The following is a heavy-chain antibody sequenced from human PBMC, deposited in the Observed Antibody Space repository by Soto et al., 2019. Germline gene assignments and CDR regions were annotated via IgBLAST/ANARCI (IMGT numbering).Heavy chain of an antibody. CDR1: GFGVSNNY. CDR3: ASGGDSYGYGEYYYYGMDV. CDR2: INSCGHT. V-gene: IGHV3-66*01. Sequence: EVQLVESGGGLVQPGGSLRLSCAASGFGVSNNYMSWVRQAPGKGLEWVSAINSCGHTYYADSVKGRFTISRDNSKNTEYLQMSVVGAEQKGGHYCASGGDSYGYGEYYYYGMDVWGQGNTVTVSS. D-gene: IGHD5-18*01. J-gene: IGHJ6*02.